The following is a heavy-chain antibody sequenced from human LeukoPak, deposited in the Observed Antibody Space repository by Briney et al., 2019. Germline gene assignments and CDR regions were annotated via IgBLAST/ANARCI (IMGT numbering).Heavy chain of an antibody. V-gene: IGHV4-61*02. CDR2: IYTSGST. Sequence: SQTLSLTCTVSGGSISSGSYYWSWIRQPAGKGLEWIGRIYTSGSTNYNPSLKSRVTISVDTSKNQFSLKLSSVTAADTAVYYCARDKFTYDNYYGPGSYYPFDYWGQGTLVTVSS. J-gene: IGHJ4*02. CDR3: ARDKFTYDNYYGPGSYYPFDY. D-gene: IGHD3-10*01. CDR1: GGSISSGSYY.